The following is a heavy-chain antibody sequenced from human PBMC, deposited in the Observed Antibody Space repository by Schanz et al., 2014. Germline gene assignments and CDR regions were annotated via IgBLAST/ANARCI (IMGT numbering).Heavy chain of an antibody. CDR3: ARDLRNSRPSYYGH. J-gene: IGHJ4*02. CDR2: IIHDGSEK. D-gene: IGHD6-13*01. V-gene: IGHV3-7*01. Sequence: EVQLVESGGGLVQPGGSLRLSCAASGFSFNNYWMTWFRQAPGKGLEWVANIIHDGSEKFYVDSVKGRFTISRDNAKNSLYLQMDALRAEDTAVYYCARDLRNSRPSYYGHWGQGTLVTVSA. CDR1: GFSFNNYW.